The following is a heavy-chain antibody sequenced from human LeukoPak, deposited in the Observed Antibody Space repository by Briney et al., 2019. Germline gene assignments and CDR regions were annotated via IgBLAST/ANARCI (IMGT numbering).Heavy chain of an antibody. V-gene: IGHV3-23*01. D-gene: IGHD3-22*01. Sequence: PGGSLRLSCAASGFTFSSYAMSWVRQAPGKGLEWVSSIGGLGGSTFYAVSVKGRFTISRDNSKNTLYLQMNSLRAEDTAVYYCARADLDYDSSGHAVNYFFDYWGQGTLVTVSS. CDR3: ARADLDYDSSGHAVNYFFDY. J-gene: IGHJ4*02. CDR2: IGGLGGST. CDR1: GFTFSSYA.